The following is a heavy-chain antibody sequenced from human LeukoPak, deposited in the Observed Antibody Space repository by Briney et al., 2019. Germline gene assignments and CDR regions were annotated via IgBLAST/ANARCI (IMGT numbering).Heavy chain of an antibody. CDR2: INPSGGST. Sequence: ASVKVSCKASGYTFTSYYMHWVRQAPGQGLEWMGIINPSGGSTSYAQKFQGRVTMTRDTSTSTVYMELSSLRSEVTAVYYCARGAYGSGSYYLDFDYWGQGTLVTVSS. V-gene: IGHV1-46*01. CDR1: GYTFTSYY. CDR3: ARGAYGSGSYYLDFDY. J-gene: IGHJ4*02. D-gene: IGHD3-10*01.